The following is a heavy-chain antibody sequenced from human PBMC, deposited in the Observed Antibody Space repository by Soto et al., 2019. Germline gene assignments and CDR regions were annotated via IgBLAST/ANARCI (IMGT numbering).Heavy chain of an antibody. CDR2: ISYDGSNK. J-gene: IGHJ4*02. CDR1: GFTFSSYA. CDR3: ARDRRSIAAPAGRYYFDY. D-gene: IGHD6-6*01. Sequence: GGSLRLSCAASGFTFSSYAMHWVRQAPGKGLEWVAVISYDGSNKYYADSVKGRFTISRDNSKNTLYLQMNSLRAEDTAVYYCARDRRSIAAPAGRYYFDYWGQGTLVTVSS. V-gene: IGHV3-30-3*01.